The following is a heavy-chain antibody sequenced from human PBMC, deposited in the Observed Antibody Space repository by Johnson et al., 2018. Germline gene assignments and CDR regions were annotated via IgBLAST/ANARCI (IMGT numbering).Heavy chain of an antibody. CDR1: GGTFNNHI. Sequence: QVQLVESGAEVKKPGSSVKVSCKASGGTFNNHIFTWVRQAPGQGLEWVGRVIPILGVATYAQKFQGRVTITADKSTTTAYLALSSLTTEDTALYYCTRGASYYDSTGFGSFDFWGQGTLVTVSS. J-gene: IGHJ4*02. V-gene: IGHV1-69*02. CDR3: TRGASYYDSTGFGSFDF. CDR2: VIPILGVA. D-gene: IGHD3-22*01.